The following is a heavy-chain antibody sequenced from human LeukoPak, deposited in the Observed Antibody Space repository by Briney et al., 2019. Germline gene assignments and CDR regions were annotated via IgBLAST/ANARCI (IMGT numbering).Heavy chain of an antibody. D-gene: IGHD6-13*01. CDR2: ISSSSSTI. V-gene: IGHV3-48*01. J-gene: IGHJ3*02. Sequence: GGSLRLSCAAYGFTFCSYSMNWVRQAPGMGWEWGSYISSSSSTIYYAYSVKGRFTISRDNAKNSLYLQMNSLRAEDTAVYYCARDERGAAGTGAFDIWGQGTMVTVSS. CDR1: GFTFCSYS. CDR3: ARDERGAAGTGAFDI.